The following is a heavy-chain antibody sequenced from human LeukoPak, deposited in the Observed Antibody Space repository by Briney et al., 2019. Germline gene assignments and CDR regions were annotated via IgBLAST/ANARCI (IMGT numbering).Heavy chain of an antibody. CDR3: ARGPYYYDVRGAFDY. D-gene: IGHD3-22*01. Sequence: AASVKVSCKASGYTFTGYYMHWVRQAPGQGLEGMGWINPNSGGTNYAQKFQGRVTMTRDTSISTAYMGLSRLRSDDTAVYYCARGPYYYDVRGAFDYWGQGTLVTVSS. CDR1: GYTFTGYY. V-gene: IGHV1-2*02. J-gene: IGHJ4*02. CDR2: INPNSGGT.